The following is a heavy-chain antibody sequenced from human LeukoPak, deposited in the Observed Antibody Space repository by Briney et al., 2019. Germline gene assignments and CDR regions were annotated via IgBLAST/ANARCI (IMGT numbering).Heavy chain of an antibody. CDR3: ARDLGDSGRDY. J-gene: IGHJ4*02. CDR1: GFTFSSYS. Sequence: PGGSLRLSCAASGFTFSSYSMNWVRQAPGKGLEWVSSISSSSSYIYYADPVKGRFTISRDNAKNSLYLQMNSLRAEDTAVYYCARDLGDSGRDYWGQGTLVTVSS. D-gene: IGHD1-26*01. V-gene: IGHV3-21*01. CDR2: ISSSSSYI.